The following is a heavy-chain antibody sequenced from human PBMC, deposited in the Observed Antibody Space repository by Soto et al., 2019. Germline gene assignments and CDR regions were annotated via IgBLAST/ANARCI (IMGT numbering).Heavy chain of an antibody. CDR2: IKNNAEGGTV. J-gene: IGHJ4*02. CDR3: TTDLAGRDLGSHNAY. D-gene: IGHD1-20*01. V-gene: IGHV3-15*01. Sequence: EVQLVESGGGLVKPGGSLRLSCAASGFIFRGAWMSWVRQAPGQGLDWVGRIKNNAEGGTVDYAAPVRGRFIISRDDSQNTLYLQMNSVKTEDTAVYYCTTDLAGRDLGSHNAYWGQGTLVTASS. CDR1: GFIFRGAW.